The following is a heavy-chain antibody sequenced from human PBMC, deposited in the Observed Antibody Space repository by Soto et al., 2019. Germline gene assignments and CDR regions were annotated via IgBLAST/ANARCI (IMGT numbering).Heavy chain of an antibody. CDR1: GFSFSSYW. V-gene: IGHV3-7*01. CDR2: IKQDGTEI. D-gene: IGHD2-15*01. CDR3: AAWDISNP. Sequence: GGSLRLSCAASGFSFSSYWMSWVRQAPGKGLEWVANIKQDGTEIYYVDSVRGRFTISRDNAKNSLYLQMNSLRAEDTAVYFCAAWDISNPWGQGTLVTVSS. J-gene: IGHJ5*02.